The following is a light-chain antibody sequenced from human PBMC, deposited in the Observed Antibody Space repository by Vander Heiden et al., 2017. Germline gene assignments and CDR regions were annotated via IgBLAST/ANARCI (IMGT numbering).Light chain of an antibody. Sequence: SALTQPVSVSASPGQSITSSCPGTNHYIGGYNCVSWYEQPPGKAPKLIIYNVNHRPSGVSSRFSGSKSGNTASLTISGLQAEDEADYYCYSYTSSTSLVFGGGTKLTVL. CDR3: YSYTSSTSLV. CDR1: NHYIGGYNC. CDR2: NVN. V-gene: IGLV2-14*03. J-gene: IGLJ2*01.